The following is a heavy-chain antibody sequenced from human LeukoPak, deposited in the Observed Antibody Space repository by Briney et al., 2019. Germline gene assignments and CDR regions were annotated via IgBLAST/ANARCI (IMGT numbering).Heavy chain of an antibody. V-gene: IGHV4-34*01. CDR1: GGSFSGYY. CDR2: INNSGST. CDR3: ARGKTRRGYSYGYGGPFDY. D-gene: IGHD5-18*01. J-gene: IGHJ4*02. Sequence: SETLSLTCAVYGGSFSGYYWSWIRQPPGKGLEWIGEINNSGSTNYNPSLKSRVTISVDTSKNQFSLKLSSVTAADTAVYYCARGKTRRGYSYGYGGPFDYWGQGTLVTVSS.